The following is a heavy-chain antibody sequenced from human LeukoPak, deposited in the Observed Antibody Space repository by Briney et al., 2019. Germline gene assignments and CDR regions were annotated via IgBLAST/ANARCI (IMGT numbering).Heavy chain of an antibody. CDR2: ISGYNGNT. J-gene: IGHJ5*02. Sequence: ASVKVSCKASGYPFTSYGVSWVRQAPGQGLEWMGWISGYNGNTNYAQKLQGRVTMAIDTSTSTACMELRSLRSDDTAVYYCARDVTAADLWFDPWGQGTLVTVSS. CDR1: GYPFTSYG. CDR3: ARDVTAADLWFDP. V-gene: IGHV1-18*01. D-gene: IGHD6-13*01.